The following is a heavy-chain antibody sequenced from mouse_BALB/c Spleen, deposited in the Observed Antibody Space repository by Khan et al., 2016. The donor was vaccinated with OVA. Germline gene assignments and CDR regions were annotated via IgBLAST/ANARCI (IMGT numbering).Heavy chain of an antibody. CDR1: GYTFTNYW. Sequence: VQLQQSGTVLARPGASVKMSCKASGYTFTNYWMHWVKQRPGQGLEWIGTIYPGNSDTNYNQKFTGKAKLTAVTSTSTASMELSSLTNEDSAVDYCARNGFGNYGIWDDWGQGTTLTVSS. CDR2: IYPGNSDT. V-gene: IGHV1-5*01. CDR3: ARNGFGNYGIWDD. D-gene: IGHD2-1*01. J-gene: IGHJ2*01.